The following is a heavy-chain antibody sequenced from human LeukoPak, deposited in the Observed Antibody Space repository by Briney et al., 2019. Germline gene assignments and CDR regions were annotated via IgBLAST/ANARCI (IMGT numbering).Heavy chain of an antibody. Sequence: PSETLSLTCAVYGGSFSGYYWSWICQPPGKGLEWIGEINHSGSTNYNPSLKSRVTISADTSKSQISLKLTSVTAADTAVYYCARESGTYGYDHWGQGTLVTVSS. CDR1: GGSFSGYY. CDR2: INHSGST. D-gene: IGHD5-24*01. V-gene: IGHV4-34*01. J-gene: IGHJ4*02. CDR3: ARESGTYGYDH.